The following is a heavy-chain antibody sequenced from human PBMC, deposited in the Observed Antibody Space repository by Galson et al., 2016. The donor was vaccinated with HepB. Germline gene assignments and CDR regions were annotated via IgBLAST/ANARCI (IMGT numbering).Heavy chain of an antibody. CDR2: IIPIFGTA. Sequence: SVKVSCKASGGFSSYAFSWVRQAPGQGLEWMGGIIPIFGTANYAQKFQGSVTITADESTSTAYMELSSLRSEDTAVYYCARGGYCGGDCYSRPSDYWGQGTLVTVSS. CDR1: GGFSSYA. V-gene: IGHV1-69*13. D-gene: IGHD2-21*02. J-gene: IGHJ4*02. CDR3: ARGGYCGGDCYSRPSDY.